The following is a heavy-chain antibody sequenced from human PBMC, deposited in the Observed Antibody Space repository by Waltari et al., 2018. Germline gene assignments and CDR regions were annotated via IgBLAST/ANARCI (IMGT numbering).Heavy chain of an antibody. D-gene: IGHD1-1*01. J-gene: IGHJ4*02. CDR3: ARSSPGGTDY. Sequence: QVQLVESGGGVVQPGRSLRLSCAAPGFTFSSYAMHWVRQAPGKGLEWVAVISYDGSNKYYADSVKGRFTISRDNSKNTLYLQMNSLRAEDTAVYYCARSSPGGTDYWGQGTLVTVSS. CDR2: ISYDGSNK. CDR1: GFTFSSYA. V-gene: IGHV3-30*01.